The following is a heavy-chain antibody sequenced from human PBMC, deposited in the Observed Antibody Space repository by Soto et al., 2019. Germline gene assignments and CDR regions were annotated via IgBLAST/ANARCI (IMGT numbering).Heavy chain of an antibody. CDR2: IKEDGSQT. Sequence: QPGGSLRLSCAASGFTFRTSWMTWVRQAPGKGLEWVANIKEDGSQTNYVDSVKGRFTISRDNAKNSLYLQMNSLRDEDTAVYYCARDHAYSSFDYWGQGTLVTVSS. CDR1: GFTFRTSW. J-gene: IGHJ4*02. D-gene: IGHD2-21*01. CDR3: ARDHAYSSFDY. V-gene: IGHV3-7*01.